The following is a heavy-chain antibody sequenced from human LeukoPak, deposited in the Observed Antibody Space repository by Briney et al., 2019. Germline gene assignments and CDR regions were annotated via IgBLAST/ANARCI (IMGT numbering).Heavy chain of an antibody. D-gene: IGHD2-15*01. Sequence: GGSLRLSCAASGFTFSSYAMSWVRQAPGKGLESVSAISGSGGSTYYADSVKGRFTISRDNSKNTLYLQMNSLRAEDTAVYYCAKDLDIVVVVAASYPFDYWGQGTLVTVSS. CDR2: ISGSGGST. CDR1: GFTFSSYA. CDR3: AKDLDIVVVVAASYPFDY. V-gene: IGHV3-23*01. J-gene: IGHJ4*02.